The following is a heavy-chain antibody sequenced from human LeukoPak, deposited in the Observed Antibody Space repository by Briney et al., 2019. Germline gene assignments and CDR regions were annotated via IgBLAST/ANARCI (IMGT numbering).Heavy chain of an antibody. Sequence: ASVKVSCKASGYTFARYGISWVRQAPGQGLEWMGWISAYNGDTNYAQKFQGRVTMTTDTSTSTAYMELRSLSSDDTGVYYCARDIMYYDSSGYYYLYAFDIWGQGTMVSVSS. CDR2: ISAYNGDT. CDR3: ARDIMYYDSSGYYYLYAFDI. D-gene: IGHD3-22*01. J-gene: IGHJ3*02. CDR1: GYTFARYG. V-gene: IGHV1-18*01.